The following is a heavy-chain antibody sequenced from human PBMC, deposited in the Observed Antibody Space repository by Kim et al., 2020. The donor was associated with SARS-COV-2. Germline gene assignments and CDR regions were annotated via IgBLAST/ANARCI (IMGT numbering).Heavy chain of an antibody. J-gene: IGHJ6*02. Sequence: GGSLRLSCAASGFTFSSYSMNWVRQAPGKGLEWVSYISSSSSTIYYADSVKGRFTISRDNAKNSLYLQMNSLRDEDTAVYYCARITNYYDSSGYSSGYYYYGMDVWGQGTTVTVSS. CDR3: ARITNYYDSSGYSSGYYYYGMDV. CDR1: GFTFSSYS. V-gene: IGHV3-48*02. CDR2: ISSSSSTI. D-gene: IGHD3-22*01.